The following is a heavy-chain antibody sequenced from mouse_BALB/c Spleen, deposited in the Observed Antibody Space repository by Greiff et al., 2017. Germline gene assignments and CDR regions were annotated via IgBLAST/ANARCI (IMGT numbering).Heavy chain of an antibody. CDR3: ARVGDYYGSSSFAY. V-gene: IGHV1-31*01. CDR1: GYSFTGYY. D-gene: IGHD1-1*01. J-gene: IGHJ3*01. Sequence: VQLQQSGPELVKPGASVKISCKASGYSFTGYYMHWVKQSHVKSLEWIGRINPYNGATSYNQNFKDKASLTVDKSSSTAYMELHSLTSEDSAVYYCARVGDYYGSSSFAYWGQGTLVTVSA. CDR2: INPYNGAT.